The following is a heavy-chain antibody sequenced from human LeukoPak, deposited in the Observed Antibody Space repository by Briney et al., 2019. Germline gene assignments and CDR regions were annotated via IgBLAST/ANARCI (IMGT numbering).Heavy chain of an antibody. CDR2: INPNSGGT. V-gene: IGHV1-2*02. D-gene: IGHD5-24*01. CDR1: GYTFTGYY. J-gene: IGHJ3*02. Sequence: ASVKVSCKASGYTFTGYYMHWVRQAPGQGLELMGWINPNSGGTNYAQKFQGRVTMTRDTSISTAYMELSRLRSDDTAVYYCASAVTEDGYSAFDIWGQGTMVTVSS. CDR3: ASAVTEDGYSAFDI.